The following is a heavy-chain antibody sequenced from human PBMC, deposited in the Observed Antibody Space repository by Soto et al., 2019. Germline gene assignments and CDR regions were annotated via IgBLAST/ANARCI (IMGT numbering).Heavy chain of an antibody. D-gene: IGHD3-22*01. CDR3: ARQHYYDSSGYYTWN. CDR2: VHYSGST. V-gene: IGHV4-39*01. CDR1: GGSIRSNIYY. J-gene: IGHJ4*02. Sequence: QLQLQESGPGLVKPSETLSLTCSVSGGSIRSNIYYWGWIRHPPGKGLEWIATVHYSGSTYYTPSLKNRVTISADTSNNQFSLRLNSVTAADTAVYYCARQHYYDSSGYYTWNWGQGTLVTVSS.